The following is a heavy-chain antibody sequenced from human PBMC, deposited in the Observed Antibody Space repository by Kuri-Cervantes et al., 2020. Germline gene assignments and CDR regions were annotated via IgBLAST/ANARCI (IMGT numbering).Heavy chain of an antibody. Sequence: GESLKISCAASGFTFSSYEMNWVRQAPGKGLEWVSYISSSGSTIYYADSVKGRFTISRDNAENSLYLQMNSLRAEDTAVYYCANADIAVAGTPYDYWGQGTLVTVSS. CDR1: GFTFSSYE. J-gene: IGHJ4*02. CDR2: ISSSGSTI. V-gene: IGHV3-48*03. D-gene: IGHD6-19*01. CDR3: ANADIAVAGTPYDY.